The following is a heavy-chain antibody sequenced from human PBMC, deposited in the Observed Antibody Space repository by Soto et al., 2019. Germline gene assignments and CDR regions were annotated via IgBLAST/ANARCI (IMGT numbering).Heavy chain of an antibody. D-gene: IGHD2-21*02. V-gene: IGHV3-23*01. CDR3: AKVSPGDPHYPGIYYFDY. J-gene: IGHJ4*02. CDR2: ISGSGGST. Sequence: AISGSGGSTYYADSVKGRFTISRDNSKNTLYLQMNSLRAEDTAVYYCAKVSPGDPHYPGIYYFDYWGQGTLVTVSS.